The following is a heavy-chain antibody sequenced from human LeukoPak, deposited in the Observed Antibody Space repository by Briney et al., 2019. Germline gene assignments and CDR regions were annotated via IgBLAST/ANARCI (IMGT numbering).Heavy chain of an antibody. D-gene: IGHD6-19*01. V-gene: IGHV4-61*01. CDR1: GYSISSGYY. Sequence: SETLSLTCTVSGYSISSGYYWGWIRQPPGKGLEWIGYIYYSGSTNYNPSLKSRVTISVDTSKNQFSLKLSSMTAADTAVYYCARPYTSGYRGAFNIWGQGTMVTVSS. CDR3: ARPYTSGYRGAFNI. J-gene: IGHJ3*02. CDR2: IYYSGST.